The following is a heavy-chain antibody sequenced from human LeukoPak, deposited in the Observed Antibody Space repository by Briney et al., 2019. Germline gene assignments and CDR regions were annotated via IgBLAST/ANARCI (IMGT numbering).Heavy chain of an antibody. J-gene: IGHJ4*02. CDR1: GGSISSSNW. Sequence: PSETLSLTCAVSGGSISSSNWWRWVRQPPGKGLEWIGEIYHSGSTNYNPSLKSRVTISVDKSKNQFSLKLSSVTAADTAVYYCASINSSSWYYFDYWGQGTLVTVSP. CDR2: IYHSGST. CDR3: ASINSSSWYYFDY. D-gene: IGHD6-13*01. V-gene: IGHV4-4*02.